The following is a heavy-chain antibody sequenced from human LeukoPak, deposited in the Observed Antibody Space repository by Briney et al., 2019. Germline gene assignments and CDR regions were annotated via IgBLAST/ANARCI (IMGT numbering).Heavy chain of an antibody. D-gene: IGHD6-13*01. CDR2: IIPILGIA. Sequence: SVKVSCKASGGTFSSYAISWVRQAPGQGLEWMGRIIPILGIANYAQKFQGRVTITADKSTSTAYMELSSLRSEDTAVYYCAGAIRSSWTQLDYWGQGTLVTVSS. CDR3: AGAIRSSWTQLDY. V-gene: IGHV1-69*04. CDR1: GGTFSSYA. J-gene: IGHJ4*02.